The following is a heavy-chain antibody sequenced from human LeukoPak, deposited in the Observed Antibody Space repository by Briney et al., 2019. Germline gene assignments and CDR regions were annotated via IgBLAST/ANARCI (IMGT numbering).Heavy chain of an antibody. CDR2: INAGNGNT. V-gene: IGHV1-3*03. Sequence: GASVKVSCKASGYTFTSYAMHWVRQAPGQRLEWMGWINAGNGNTKYSQEFQGRVTITRDTSASTAYMELSSLRSEDMAEYYCARAEYCSGGSCYSFTVWGQGTMVTVSS. CDR1: GYTFTSYA. J-gene: IGHJ3*01. CDR3: ARAEYCSGGSCYSFTV. D-gene: IGHD2-15*01.